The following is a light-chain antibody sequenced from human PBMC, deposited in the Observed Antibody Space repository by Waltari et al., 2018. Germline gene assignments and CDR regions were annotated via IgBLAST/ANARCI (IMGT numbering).Light chain of an antibody. Sequence: QPVLTQPPSSSASAGESARLTCTLPSDMDVDTYNLHCYQQKPGSPPRFLLYYYSDLDKGQGSGVPSRFSGSKDASANAGISLISGLQSEDEADYYCMIWPTNLGVFGGGTRLTVL. J-gene: IGLJ3*02. CDR2: YYSDLDK. CDR3: MIWPTNLGV. CDR1: SDMDVDTYN. V-gene: IGLV5-37*01.